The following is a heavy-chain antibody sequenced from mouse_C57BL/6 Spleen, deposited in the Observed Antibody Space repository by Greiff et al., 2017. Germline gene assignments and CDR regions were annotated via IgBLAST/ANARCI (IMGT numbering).Heavy chain of an antibody. D-gene: IGHD1-1*01. Sequence: EVMLVESGGGLVQPGGSLKLSCAASGFTFSDYYMYWVRQTPEKRLEWVAYISNGGGSTYYPDTVKGRFTISRDNAKNTLYLQMSRLKSEDTAMYYCARPLITTYAMDYWGQGTSVTVSS. CDR1: GFTFSDYY. CDR3: ARPLITTYAMDY. J-gene: IGHJ4*01. V-gene: IGHV5-12*01. CDR2: ISNGGGST.